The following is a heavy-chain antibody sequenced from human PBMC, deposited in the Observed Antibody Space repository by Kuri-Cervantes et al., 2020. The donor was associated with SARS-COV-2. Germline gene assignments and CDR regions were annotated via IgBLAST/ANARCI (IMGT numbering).Heavy chain of an antibody. D-gene: IGHD4-17*01. Sequence: GESLKISCAASGFTFSGHWIHWVRQAPGKGLEWVSYISSSGSTIYYADSVKGRFTISRDNAKNSLYLQMNSLRAEDTAVYYCAREGAAYGDYWGQGTLVTVSS. V-gene: IGHV3-48*04. CDR2: ISSSGSTI. CDR1: GFTFSGHW. J-gene: IGHJ4*02. CDR3: AREGAAYGDY.